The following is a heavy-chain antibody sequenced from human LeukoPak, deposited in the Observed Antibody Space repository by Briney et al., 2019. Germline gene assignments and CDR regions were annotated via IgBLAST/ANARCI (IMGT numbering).Heavy chain of an antibody. CDR1: GYTFTSYG. J-gene: IGHJ5*02. CDR2: ISAYNGNT. CDR3: ARGYYYGSGSHNWFDP. D-gene: IGHD3-10*01. Sequence: GASVKVSCKASGYTFTSYGISWVRQAPGQELEWMGWISAYNGNTNYAQKLQGRVTVTRDTSTSTVYMELSSLRSEDTAVYYCARGYYYGSGSHNWFDPWGQGTLVTVSS. V-gene: IGHV1-18*01.